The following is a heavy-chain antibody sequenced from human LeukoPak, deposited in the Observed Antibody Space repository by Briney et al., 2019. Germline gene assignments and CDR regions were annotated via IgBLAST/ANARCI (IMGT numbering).Heavy chain of an antibody. CDR2: ISYDGSNK. V-gene: IGHV3-30*03. D-gene: IGHD3-10*01. CDR3: ARDRDYGWSDY. J-gene: IGHJ4*02. CDR1: GFTFSSYS. Sequence: GGSLRLSCAASGFTFSSYSMNWVRRAPGKGLEWVAVISYDGSNKYYADSVKGRFTISRDNSKNTLYLQMNSLRAEDTAVYYCARDRDYGWSDYWGQGTPVTVSS.